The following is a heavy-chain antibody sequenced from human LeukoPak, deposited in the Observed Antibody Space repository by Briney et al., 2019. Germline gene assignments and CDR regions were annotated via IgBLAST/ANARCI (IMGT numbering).Heavy chain of an antibody. CDR3: ARDLWNFYDDSGYNRDFDS. CDR2: IIPIFGTA. J-gene: IGHJ5*01. D-gene: IGHD3-22*01. Sequence: SVKVSCKASGGTFSSYAISWVRQAPGQGLEWMGGIIPIFGTANYAQKFQGRVTITTDESTSTAYMELSSLRSEDTAVYYCARDLWNFYDDSGYNRDFDSWGQGTLVTVSS. CDR1: GGTFSSYA. V-gene: IGHV1-69*05.